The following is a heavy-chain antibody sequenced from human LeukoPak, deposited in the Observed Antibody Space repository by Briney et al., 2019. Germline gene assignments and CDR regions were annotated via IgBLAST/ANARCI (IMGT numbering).Heavy chain of an antibody. D-gene: IGHD6-19*01. J-gene: IGHJ3*02. CDR2: ISAYNGNT. Sequence: ASVKVSCKASGYTFTSYGISWVRQAPGQGLEWMGWISAYNGNTNYAQKLQGRVTMTTDISTSTAYMELRSLRSDDTAVYYCARDRPYSSGWYGVDAFDIWGQGTMVTVSS. CDR3: ARDRPYSSGWYGVDAFDI. CDR1: GYTFTSYG. V-gene: IGHV1-18*01.